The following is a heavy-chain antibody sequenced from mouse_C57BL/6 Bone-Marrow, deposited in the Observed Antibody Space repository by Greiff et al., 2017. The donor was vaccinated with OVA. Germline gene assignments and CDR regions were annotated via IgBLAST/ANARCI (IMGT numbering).Heavy chain of an antibody. CDR3: ARRSFYWYFDV. V-gene: IGHV5-6*02. CDR2: ISSGGSYT. CDR1: GFTFSSYG. J-gene: IGHJ1*03. Sequence: EVMLVESGGDLVKPGGSLKLSCAASGFTFSSYGMSWVRQTPDKRLEWVATISSGGSYTYYPDSVKGRFTISRDNAKNTRYLQMSSLKSEDTAMYYCARRSFYWYFDVWGTGTTVTVSS.